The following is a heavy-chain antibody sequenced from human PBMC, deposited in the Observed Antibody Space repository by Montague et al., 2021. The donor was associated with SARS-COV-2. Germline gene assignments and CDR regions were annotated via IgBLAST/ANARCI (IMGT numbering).Heavy chain of an antibody. J-gene: IGHJ5*02. CDR3: ARLRRGTYYVSFDP. Sequence: SETLSLTCTVSGGSITNCYWTWIRQPPGRGLEWIGYIYYSATTNYNPSLKSRVTMSIDTSKNQFSLSLTSVTAADSAVYYCARLRRGTYYVSFDPWGQGTLVSVSP. D-gene: IGHD1-26*01. CDR2: IYYSATT. V-gene: IGHV4-59*12. CDR1: GGSITNCY.